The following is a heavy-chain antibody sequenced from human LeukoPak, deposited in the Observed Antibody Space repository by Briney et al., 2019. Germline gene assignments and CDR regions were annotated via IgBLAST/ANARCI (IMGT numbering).Heavy chain of an antibody. CDR3: ARVMEGYYYDSSGYYLWFDP. CDR1: GGSISSGDYS. D-gene: IGHD3-22*01. Sequence: SQTLSLTCTVSGGSISSGDYSWSWIRQPPGKGLEWIGYIYYSGSTYYNPSLKSRVTISVDTSKNQFSLKLSSVTAADTAVYYCARVMEGYYYDSSGYYLWFDPWGQGTLVTVSS. J-gene: IGHJ5*02. CDR2: IYYSGST. V-gene: IGHV4-30-4*01.